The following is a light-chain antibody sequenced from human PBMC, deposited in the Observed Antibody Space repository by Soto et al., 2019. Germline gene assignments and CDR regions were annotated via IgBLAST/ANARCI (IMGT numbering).Light chain of an antibody. J-gene: IGKJ1*01. V-gene: IGKV3-20*01. CDR1: QSVSSSY. Sequence: EIVLTQSPGTLSLSPGERATLSCRASQSVSSSYLAWYQQKPGQAPRLLIYGASSRATGIPDRFSGSGSGTDFTLTISRLEPEDFAVYFCPQYDTSPWTFGQGTKVDIK. CDR3: PQYDTSPWT. CDR2: GAS.